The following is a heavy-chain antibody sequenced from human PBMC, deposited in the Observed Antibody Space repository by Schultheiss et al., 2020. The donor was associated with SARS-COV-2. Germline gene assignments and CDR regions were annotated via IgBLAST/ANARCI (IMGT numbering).Heavy chain of an antibody. V-gene: IGHV1-69*13. CDR2: IIPIFGTA. D-gene: IGHD5-24*01. J-gene: IGHJ6*02. Sequence: SVKVSCKASGGTFSSYAISWVRQAPGQGLEWMGGIIPIFGTANYAQKFQGRVTITADESTSTAYMELSSLRSEDTAVYYCAREGGSMATTFYYYYGMDVWGQGTTVTVSS. CDR3: AREGGSMATTFYYYYGMDV. CDR1: GGTFSSYA.